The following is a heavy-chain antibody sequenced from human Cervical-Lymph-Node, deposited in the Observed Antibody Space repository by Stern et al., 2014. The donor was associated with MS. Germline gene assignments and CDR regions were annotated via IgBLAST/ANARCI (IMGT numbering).Heavy chain of an antibody. CDR3: AKGGSGSYLD. J-gene: IGHJ4*02. Sequence: VQLVESGGGVVQPGRSLRLSCAASGFVFRRYALQWVRQAPGKGLEWLALISYDGRDKYYTDSVKGRFTVSRDNSNNTVDLEMNSLRLEDTAVYYCAKGGSGSYLDWGQGSLVTVSS. D-gene: IGHD1-26*01. CDR1: GFVFRRYA. V-gene: IGHV3-30*04. CDR2: ISYDGRDK.